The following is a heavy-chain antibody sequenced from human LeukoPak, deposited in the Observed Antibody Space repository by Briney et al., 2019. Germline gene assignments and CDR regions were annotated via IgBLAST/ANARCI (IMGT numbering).Heavy chain of an antibody. J-gene: IGHJ5*02. V-gene: IGHV4-61*08. CDR1: GGSISSGGYY. CDR2: IYYSGST. CDR3: ARLTGDLGWFDP. Sequence: PSETLSLTCTVSGGSISSGGYYWSWIRQHPGTGLEWIGYIYYSGSTNYNPSLKSRVTKSVDTPKNQFSLKLSSVTAADTAVYYCARLTGDLGWFDPWGQGTLVTVSS. D-gene: IGHD7-27*01.